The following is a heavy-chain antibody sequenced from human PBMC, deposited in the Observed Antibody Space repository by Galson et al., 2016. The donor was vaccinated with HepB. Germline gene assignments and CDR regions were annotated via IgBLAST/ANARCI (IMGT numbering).Heavy chain of an antibody. CDR1: GYSFINHW. V-gene: IGHV5-51*01. D-gene: IGHD5-24*01. CDR2: MYVGVSDA. J-gene: IGHJ5*01. Sequence: QSGAEVKKPGESLKISCQASGYSFINHWIGWVRQMPGKGLEWMGIMYVGVSDARYSPAFRGHVTISADKSISTAYLQWNSLQSSDTGIYFCARSRDGLFWFDSWGRGTQVTVAS. CDR3: ARSRDGLFWFDS.